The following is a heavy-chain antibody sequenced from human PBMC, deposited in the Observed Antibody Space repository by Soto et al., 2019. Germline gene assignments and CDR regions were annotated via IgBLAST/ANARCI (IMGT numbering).Heavy chain of an antibody. CDR1: GYNFPTYW. CDR3: ARGASNRITIFGVVTHFDY. D-gene: IGHD3-3*01. CDR2: IYPADSDT. V-gene: IGHV5-51*01. Sequence: GESLKISCEGSGYNFPTYWIAWVRQTPGKGLEWLGIIYPADSDTRYSPSFQGLVTISADRSINTAYLQWTSLKVSDSAMYYCARGASNRITIFGVVTHFDYWGQGSLVTVSS. J-gene: IGHJ4*02.